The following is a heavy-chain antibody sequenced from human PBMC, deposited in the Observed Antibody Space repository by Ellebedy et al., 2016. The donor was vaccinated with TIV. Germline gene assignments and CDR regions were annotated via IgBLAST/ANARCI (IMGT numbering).Heavy chain of an antibody. V-gene: IGHV1-18*04. CDR1: GYTFTSYY. Sequence: ASVKVSXXASGYTFTSYYIHWVRQAPGQGLEWMGWISGFNGDTNFAQQFQGRVTLTTDTSTSTAYMELRSLRPDDTAVYFCARVLVTAQSDYWGQGTLVTVSS. J-gene: IGHJ4*02. CDR3: ARVLVTAQSDY. D-gene: IGHD2-21*02. CDR2: ISGFNGDT.